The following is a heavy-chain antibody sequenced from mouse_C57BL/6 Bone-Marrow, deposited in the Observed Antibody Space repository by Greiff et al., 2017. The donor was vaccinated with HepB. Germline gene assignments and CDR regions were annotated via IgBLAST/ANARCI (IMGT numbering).Heavy chain of an antibody. CDR3: AKNDDGYFSYAMDY. D-gene: IGHD2-3*01. CDR1: GFSLTSYG. CDR2: IWRGGST. Sequence: VQLVESGPGLVQPSQSLSITCTVSGFSLTSYGVHWVRQSPGKGLEWLGVIWRGGSTDYNAAFMSRLSITKDNSKSQVFFKMNRLQADDTAIYYCAKNDDGYFSYAMDYWGQGTSVTVSS. J-gene: IGHJ4*01. V-gene: IGHV2-5*01.